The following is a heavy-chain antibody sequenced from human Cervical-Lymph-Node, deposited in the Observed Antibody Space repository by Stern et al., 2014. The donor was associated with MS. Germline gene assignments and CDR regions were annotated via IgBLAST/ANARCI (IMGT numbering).Heavy chain of an antibody. D-gene: IGHD3-22*01. J-gene: IGHJ4*02. Sequence: VQLVESGPGLVKPSQTLCLTCTVSGGSISSGGYYWSWIRQHPGKGLEWIGYIYYSTYYNPSLKSRVTISVDTSKNQFSLKLSSVTAADTAVYYCARAIAMIVGPESFYFDYWGQGTLVTVSS. V-gene: IGHV4-31*03. CDR3: ARAIAMIVGPESFYFDY. CDR1: GGSISSGGYY. CDR2: IYYST.